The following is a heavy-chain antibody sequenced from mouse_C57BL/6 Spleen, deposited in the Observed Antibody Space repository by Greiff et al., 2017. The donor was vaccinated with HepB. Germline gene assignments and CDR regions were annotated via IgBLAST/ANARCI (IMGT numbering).Heavy chain of an antibody. D-gene: IGHD1-1*01. V-gene: IGHV1-61*01. CDR3: ARFTTVVATDY. J-gene: IGHJ2*01. CDR2: IYPSDSET. CDR1: GYTFTSYW. Sequence: VQLQQPGAELVRPGSSVELSCKASGYTFTSYWMDWVKQRPGQGLEWIGNIYPSDSETHYNQKFKDKATLTVDKSSSTAYMQLSSLTSEDSAVYYCARFTTVVATDYWGQGTTLTVSS.